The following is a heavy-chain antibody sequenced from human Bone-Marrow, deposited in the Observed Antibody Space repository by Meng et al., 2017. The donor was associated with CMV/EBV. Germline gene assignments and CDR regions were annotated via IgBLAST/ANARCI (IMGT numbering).Heavy chain of an antibody. D-gene: IGHD2-2*01. CDR1: GGSFSGYY. Sequence: ETLSLTCAVYGGSFSGYYWSWIRQPPGKGLEWVANIKQDGSEKYYVDSVKGRFTISRDNAKNSLYLQMNSLRAEDTAVYYCARERQDVVVPAAIDYWGQGTLVTVSS. V-gene: IGHV3-7*01. J-gene: IGHJ4*02. CDR3: ARERQDVVVPAAIDY. CDR2: IKQDGSEK.